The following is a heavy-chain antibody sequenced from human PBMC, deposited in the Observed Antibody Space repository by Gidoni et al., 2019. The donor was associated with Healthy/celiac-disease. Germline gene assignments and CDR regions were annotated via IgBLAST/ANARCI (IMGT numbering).Heavy chain of an antibody. D-gene: IGHD6-19*01. CDR2: IRSKAYGGTT. V-gene: IGHV3-49*03. J-gene: IGHJ4*02. CDR1: GFTLGDYA. CDR3: TRARKSSGWSDY. Sequence: EVQLVEYGGGLVQPGRSLRLSCTASGFTLGDYAMSWFRQAPGKGLEWVGFIRSKAYGGTTEYAASVKGRFTISRDDSKSIAYLQMNSLKTEDTAVYYCTRARKSSGWSDYWGQGTLVTVSS.